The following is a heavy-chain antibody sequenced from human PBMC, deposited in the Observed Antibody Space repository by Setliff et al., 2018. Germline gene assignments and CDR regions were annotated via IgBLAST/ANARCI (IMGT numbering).Heavy chain of an antibody. D-gene: IGHD3-22*01. V-gene: IGHV4-4*07. J-gene: IGHJ5*02. CDR3: VRWVYDSSGSRFDP. Sequence: SETLSLTCTVSGDSISNYYWNWIRQPAGKGLEWIGRLHTSGSIDYNPSLKSRVTISLDTSRNQSSLKLKSVTAADTALYYCVRWVYDSSGSRFDPWGQGTLVTVSS. CDR2: LHTSGSI. CDR1: GDSISNYY.